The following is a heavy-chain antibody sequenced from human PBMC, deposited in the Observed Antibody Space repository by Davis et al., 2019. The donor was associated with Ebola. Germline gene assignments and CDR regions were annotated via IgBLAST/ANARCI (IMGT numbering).Heavy chain of an antibody. CDR3: ARDFDKVRT. V-gene: IGHV3-23*01. J-gene: IGHJ4*02. CDR2: LGLSADT. Sequence: GESLKISCAASGFVFSSYVMSWVRRAPGKGLEWVSTLGLSADTYYADSVRGRFTISRDNAKNTLYLQMNSLRAEDTAVYYCARDFDKVRTWGQGTLVTVSS. CDR1: GFVFSSYV. D-gene: IGHD1-1*01.